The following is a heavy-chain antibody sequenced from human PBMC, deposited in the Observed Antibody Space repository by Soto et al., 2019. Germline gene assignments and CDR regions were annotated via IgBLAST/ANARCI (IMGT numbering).Heavy chain of an antibody. CDR1: GGSFRGYY. CDR3: ARGSRVKIPAATGRDYYYHGLDV. CDR2: INHRGSA. V-gene: IGHV4-34*01. D-gene: IGHD1-26*01. Sequence: QVQLQQWGAGLLKPSETLSLTCAVYGGSFRGYYWSWIRQPPGKGLEWIGEINHRGSANNNPSVKSRVTISVDTSKNQFSLKLNSVTAADTAMYYCARGSRVKIPAATGRDYYYHGLDVWAQGTAVTVSS. J-gene: IGHJ6*02.